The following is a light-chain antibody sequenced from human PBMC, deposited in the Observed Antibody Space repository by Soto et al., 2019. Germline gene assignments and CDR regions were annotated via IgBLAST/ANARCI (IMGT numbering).Light chain of an antibody. CDR1: QSVGSN. J-gene: IGKJ4*01. CDR3: QQYSNWPLLS. CDR2: GAS. V-gene: IGKV3-15*01. Sequence: EVALTQSPATLSVFPGARATLSGRASQSVGSNLAWYQQKPGQTPRVLIYGASTRAIGIPARFSGSGFGTEFTLTISSLQSEDFVVYYCQQYSNWPLLSFGGGTKVDIK.